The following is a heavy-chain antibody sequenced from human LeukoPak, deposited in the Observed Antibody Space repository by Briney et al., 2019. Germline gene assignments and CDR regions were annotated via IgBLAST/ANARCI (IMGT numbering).Heavy chain of an antibody. V-gene: IGHV3-53*01. CDR1: GFTVSSNY. CDR3: ARERSYGHYYYYYYMDV. CDR2: IYSGGST. Sequence: GGSLRLSCTASGFTVSSNYMSWVRQAPGKGLEWVSVIYSGGSTYYADSVKGRFTISRDNSKNTLYLQMNSLRAEDTAVYYCARERSYGHYYYYYYMDVWGKGTTVTISS. D-gene: IGHD5-18*01. J-gene: IGHJ6*03.